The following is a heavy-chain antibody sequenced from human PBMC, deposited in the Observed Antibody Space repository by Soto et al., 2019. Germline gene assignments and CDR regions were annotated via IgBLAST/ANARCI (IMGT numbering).Heavy chain of an antibody. Sequence: PGGSLRLSCAASGFTFSSYGMHWVRQAPGKGLEWVAVIWYDGSNKYYADSVKGRFTISRDNSKNTLYLQMNSLRAEDTAVYYCARDLYPIATRGYFQHWGQGTLVTSPQ. D-gene: IGHD2-21*01. CDR1: GFTFSSYG. CDR2: IWYDGSNK. CDR3: ARDLYPIATRGYFQH. V-gene: IGHV3-33*01. J-gene: IGHJ1*01.